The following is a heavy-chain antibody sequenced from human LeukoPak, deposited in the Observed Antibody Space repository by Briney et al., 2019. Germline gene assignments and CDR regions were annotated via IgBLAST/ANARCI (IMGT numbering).Heavy chain of an antibody. V-gene: IGHV4-59*08. CDR1: GGSISSYY. Sequence: KPSETLSLTCTVSGGSISSYYWSWIRQPPGKGLEWIGYIFYSGSTNYNPSLKSRVTISVDTSKNQFSLKLSSVTAADTAVYYCARHVIRSSGWSRDFDYWGQGTLVTVSS. CDR3: ARHVIRSSGWSRDFDY. CDR2: IFYSGST. D-gene: IGHD6-19*01. J-gene: IGHJ4*02.